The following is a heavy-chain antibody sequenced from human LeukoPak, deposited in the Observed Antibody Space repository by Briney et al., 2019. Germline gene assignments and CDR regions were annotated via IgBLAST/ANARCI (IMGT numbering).Heavy chain of an antibody. Sequence: SQTLSLTCAVSGGSISTGGYYWNWIRQHRGKGLEWIGYIYYSGNTFYNPSLKSRVTISLDTSKNQFSLQLYSVTDADTALYYCVRRARSFFYGSGSYKSPLYYFDSWGQGTLVTVSS. J-gene: IGHJ4*02. CDR2: IYYSGNT. CDR1: GGSISTGGYY. CDR3: VRRARSFFYGSGSYKSPLYYFDS. V-gene: IGHV4-31*11. D-gene: IGHD3-10*01.